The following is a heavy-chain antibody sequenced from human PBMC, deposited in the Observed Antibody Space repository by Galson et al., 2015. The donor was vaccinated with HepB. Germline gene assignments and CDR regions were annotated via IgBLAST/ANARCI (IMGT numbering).Heavy chain of an antibody. D-gene: IGHD1-1*01. Sequence: SVKVSCKASGGTFSSYAISWVRQAPGQGLEWMGGIIPILGIANYAQKFQGRVTITADKSTSTAYMELSSLRSEDTAVYYCARGTGTAFRHAFDIWGQGTMVTVSS. CDR2: IIPILGIA. J-gene: IGHJ3*02. V-gene: IGHV1-69*10. CDR1: GGTFSSYA. CDR3: ARGTGTAFRHAFDI.